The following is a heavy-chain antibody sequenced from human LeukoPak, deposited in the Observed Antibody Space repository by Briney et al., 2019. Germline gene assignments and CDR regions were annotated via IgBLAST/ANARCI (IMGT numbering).Heavy chain of an antibody. CDR1: GGSISSYY. J-gene: IGHJ4*02. D-gene: IGHD2-15*01. Sequence: PSETLSLTCTVSGGSISSYYWSWIRQPPGKGLEWIGYIYYSGSTNYNPSLKSRVTISVDTSKNQFSLKLSSVTAADTAVYYCARAGGYCSGGSCPDYWGQGTLVTVSS. CDR2: IYYSGST. V-gene: IGHV4-59*01. CDR3: ARAGGYCSGGSCPDY.